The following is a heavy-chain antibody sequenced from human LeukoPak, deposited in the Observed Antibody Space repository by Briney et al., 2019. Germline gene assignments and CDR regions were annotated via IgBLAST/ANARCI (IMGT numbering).Heavy chain of an antibody. J-gene: IGHJ3*02. V-gene: IGHV3-20*04. CDR2: INWNGGST. D-gene: IGHD3-22*01. Sequence: PGGSLRLSCAASGFTSDDYGMSWVRQAPGKGLEWVSGINWNGGSTGYADSVKGRFTISRDNAKNSLYLQMNSLRAEDMALYYCAKASTRSFTSGYYGDAFDIWGQGTMVSVSS. CDR1: GFTSDDYG. CDR3: AKASTRSFTSGYYGDAFDI.